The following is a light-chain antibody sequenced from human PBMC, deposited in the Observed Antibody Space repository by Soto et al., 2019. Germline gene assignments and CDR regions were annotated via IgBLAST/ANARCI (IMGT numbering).Light chain of an antibody. Sequence: DIKMKKSPATLSASVGDRVTITCRASQSISVWLAWYQQKAGKAPNLLIYKSSRLESGVPSRFSGSGSETEFTLTISGLQPGDSATYYCQQYNSYSPTFGQGSKVDVK. CDR2: KSS. J-gene: IGKJ1*01. V-gene: IGKV1-5*03. CDR3: QQYNSYSPT. CDR1: QSISVW.